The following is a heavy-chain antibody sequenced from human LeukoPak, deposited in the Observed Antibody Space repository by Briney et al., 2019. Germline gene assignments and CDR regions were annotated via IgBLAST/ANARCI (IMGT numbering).Heavy chain of an antibody. CDR1: GFTFSSYG. D-gene: IGHD3-10*01. CDR2: ISGSGSAI. Sequence: PGGSLRLSCAASGFTFSSYGMNWVRQAPGKGLEWVSYISGSGSAIYYADSVKGRFTISRDNAKNSLYLQMNSLRAEDTAVYYCARDGYHYYGSGTYFGYYYMDVWGKGTTVTISS. J-gene: IGHJ6*03. V-gene: IGHV3-48*04. CDR3: ARDGYHYYGSGTYFGYYYMDV.